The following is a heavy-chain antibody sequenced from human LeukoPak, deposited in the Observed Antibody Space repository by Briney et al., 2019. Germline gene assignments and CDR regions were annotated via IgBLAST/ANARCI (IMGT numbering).Heavy chain of an antibody. Sequence: SETLSLTCTVSGGSISSSSYYWGWIRQPPGKGLEWIGSIYKSGGTFYNPSLKSRVTISVDTSKNQFSLKLSSVTAADTAVYYCATGIVVVTATPFDYWGQGTLVTVSS. D-gene: IGHD2-21*02. J-gene: IGHJ4*02. CDR2: IYKSGGT. CDR3: ATGIVVVTATPFDY. V-gene: IGHV4-39*01. CDR1: GGSISSSSYY.